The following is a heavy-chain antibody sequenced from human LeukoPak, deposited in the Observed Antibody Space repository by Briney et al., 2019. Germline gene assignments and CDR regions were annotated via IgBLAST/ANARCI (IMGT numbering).Heavy chain of an antibody. D-gene: IGHD2-21*02. CDR2: ISSSSSTI. Sequence: PGGSLRLSCAASGFTFSSYSMNWVRQAPGKGLEWVSYISSSSSTICYADSVKGRFTASRDNAKNSLYLQMNSLRAEDTAVYYCARDERVTATPFDSWGQGTLVTVSS. J-gene: IGHJ4*02. CDR3: ARDERVTATPFDS. CDR1: GFTFSSYS. V-gene: IGHV3-48*01.